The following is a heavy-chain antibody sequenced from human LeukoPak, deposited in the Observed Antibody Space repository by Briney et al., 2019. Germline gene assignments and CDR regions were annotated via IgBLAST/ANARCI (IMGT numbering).Heavy chain of an antibody. CDR1: GFTFDDYA. CDR3: AKDGDSTMVRGLSPLDY. Sequence: PGGSLRLSCAASGFTFDDYAMHWVRQAPGKGLEWVSGISWNSGSIGYADSMKGRFTISRDNAKNSLYLQMNSLRAEDTALYYCAKDGDSTMVRGLSPLDYWGQGTLVTVSS. V-gene: IGHV3-9*01. D-gene: IGHD3-10*01. J-gene: IGHJ4*02. CDR2: ISWNSGSI.